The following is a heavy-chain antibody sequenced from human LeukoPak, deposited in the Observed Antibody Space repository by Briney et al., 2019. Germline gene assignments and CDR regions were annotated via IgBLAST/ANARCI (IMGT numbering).Heavy chain of an antibody. V-gene: IGHV4-61*01. CDR2: IHHTGNT. CDR3: ARDEGSGMDV. J-gene: IGHJ6*02. Sequence: SETLSLTCTVSGGSVSSDKYYWSWIRQPPGKGLEWIGYIHHTGNTNYNPSLKSRVTISVDTSKNQFSLNLTSVTAADTAVYYCARDEGSGMDVWGQGTTVTVS. CDR1: GGSVSSDKYY.